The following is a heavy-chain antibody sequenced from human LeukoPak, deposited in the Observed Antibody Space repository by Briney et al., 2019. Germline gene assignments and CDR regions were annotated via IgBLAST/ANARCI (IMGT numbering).Heavy chain of an antibody. V-gene: IGHV3-49*03. Sequence: GGSLRLSCTASGFTFGDYAMSWFRQAPGKGLEWVGFIRSKAYGGTTEYAASVKGRFTISRDDSKSIAYLQMNSLKTEDTAVYYCTRDQSSGWTSYYYYYYYMDVWGKGTTVTVSS. D-gene: IGHD6-25*01. CDR1: GFTFGDYA. J-gene: IGHJ6*03. CDR2: IRSKAYGGTT. CDR3: TRDQSSGWTSYYYYYYYMDV.